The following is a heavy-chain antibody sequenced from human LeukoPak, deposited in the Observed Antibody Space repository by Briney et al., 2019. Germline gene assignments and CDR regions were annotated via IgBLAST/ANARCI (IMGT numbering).Heavy chain of an antibody. Sequence: GGSLRLSCAASGFTFSSYCMSWVRQAPGKGLEWVANIKQDGSEKYYVDSVKGRFTISRDNAKNSLYLQMNSLRAEDTAVYYCATPRFGGSYGYWGQGTLVTVSS. CDR2: IKQDGSEK. CDR3: ATPRFGGSYGY. V-gene: IGHV3-7*01. CDR1: GFTFSSYC. D-gene: IGHD1-26*01. J-gene: IGHJ4*02.